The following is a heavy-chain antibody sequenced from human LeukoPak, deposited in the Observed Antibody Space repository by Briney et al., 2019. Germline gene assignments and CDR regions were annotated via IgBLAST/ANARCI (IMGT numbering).Heavy chain of an antibody. J-gene: IGHJ4*02. V-gene: IGHV4-59*06. CDR1: GGSISNYC. CDR3: GSLATPGLYFDY. CDR2: IHYSGST. Sequence: SETLSLTCTVSGGSISNYCWSWIRQPPGKGLEWIGYIHYSGSTFYNPSLKSRLTISVDTSKSQFSLKLSSVTAADTAVYYCGSLATPGLYFDYWGQGALVTVSS. D-gene: IGHD6-6*01.